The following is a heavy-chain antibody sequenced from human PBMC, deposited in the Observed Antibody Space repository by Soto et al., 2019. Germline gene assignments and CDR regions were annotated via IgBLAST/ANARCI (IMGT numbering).Heavy chain of an antibody. CDR3: ARQDGGYAGYPCFDY. CDR2: IYPGDSDT. V-gene: IGHV5-51*01. CDR1: GYSFTSYW. D-gene: IGHD5-12*01. Sequence: PGESLKISCKGSGYSFTSYWIGWVRQMPGEGLEWMGIIYPGDSDTRYSPSFQGQVTISADKSISTAYLQWSSLKASDTAMYYCARQDGGYAGYPCFDYWGQGTLVTVSS. J-gene: IGHJ4*02.